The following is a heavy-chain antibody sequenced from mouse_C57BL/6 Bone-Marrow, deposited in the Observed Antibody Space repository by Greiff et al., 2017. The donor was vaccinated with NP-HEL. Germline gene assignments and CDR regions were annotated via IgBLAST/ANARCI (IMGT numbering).Heavy chain of an antibody. CDR3: ARHETGTLYWYFDV. Sequence: EVQLVESGGDLVKPGGSLKLSCAASGFTFSSYGMSWVRQTPDKRLEWVATISSGGSYTYYPDSVKGRFTISRDNAKNTLYLQMSSLKSEDTAMYYCARHETGTLYWYFDVWGTGTTVTVSS. J-gene: IGHJ1*03. CDR2: ISSGGSYT. CDR1: GFTFSSYG. D-gene: IGHD4-1*01. V-gene: IGHV5-6*01.